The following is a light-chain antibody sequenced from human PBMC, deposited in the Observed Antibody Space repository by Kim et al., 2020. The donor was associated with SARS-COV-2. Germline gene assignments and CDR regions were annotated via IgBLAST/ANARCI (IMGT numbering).Light chain of an antibody. CDR1: SSNIGGND. Sequence: GQRLTSSCSGSSSNIGGNDVYWYQQLPGTAPQLLIYTDSQRPSGVPDRFSGSKSGTSASLAISGLRFEDEADYYCATWDDSLSGPVFGGGTQLTVL. CDR3: ATWDDSLSGPV. J-gene: IGLJ3*02. V-gene: IGLV1-47*02. CDR2: TDS.